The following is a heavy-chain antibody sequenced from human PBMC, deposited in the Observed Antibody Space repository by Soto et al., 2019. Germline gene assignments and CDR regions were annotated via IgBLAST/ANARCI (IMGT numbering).Heavy chain of an antibody. Sequence: EVQLVESGGGSVQPGGSLRLSCAASGLTFGRYDMHWVRQATGRGLECVSSIDIVGDTYYQGSVKGRFTITRDNVKNSLYLQMNSLRAEDSAVYYCAIDPSGEGFGEVSYGLEVWGHGTTVTVSS. D-gene: IGHD3-10*01. CDR3: AIDPSGEGFGEVSYGLEV. CDR1: GLTFGRYD. V-gene: IGHV3-13*01. CDR2: IDIVGDT. J-gene: IGHJ6*02.